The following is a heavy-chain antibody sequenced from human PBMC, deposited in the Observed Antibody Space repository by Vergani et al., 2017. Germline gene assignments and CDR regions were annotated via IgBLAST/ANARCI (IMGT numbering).Heavy chain of an antibody. CDR3: ARVRGYYGSGGYYINGDY. CDR1: EFTFSSYS. CDR2: ISSSSSYI. D-gene: IGHD3-10*01. J-gene: IGHJ4*02. V-gene: IGHV3-21*02. Sequence: EVQLLESGGGLVQPGGSLRLTCAASEFTFSSYSMNWVRQAPGKGLEWVSSISSSSSYIYYADSVKGRFTISRDNAKNSLYLQMNSLRAEDTAVYYCARVRGYYGSGGYYINGDYWGQGTLVTVSS.